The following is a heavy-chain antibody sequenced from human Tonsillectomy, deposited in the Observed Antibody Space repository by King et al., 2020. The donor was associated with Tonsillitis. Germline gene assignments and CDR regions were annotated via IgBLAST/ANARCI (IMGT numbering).Heavy chain of an antibody. Sequence: QLQESGPGLVKPSETLSLTCTVSGGSISSYYWSWIRQPPGKGLEWIGYIYYSGSTNYNPSLKSRVTISVDTSKNQFSLKLSSVTAADTAVYYCARDRGSGYYDFWSGYPVYYGMDVWGQGTTVTVSS. CDR3: ARDRGSGYYDFWSGYPVYYGMDV. CDR2: IYYSGST. D-gene: IGHD3-3*01. J-gene: IGHJ6*02. CDR1: GGSISSYY. V-gene: IGHV4-59*01.